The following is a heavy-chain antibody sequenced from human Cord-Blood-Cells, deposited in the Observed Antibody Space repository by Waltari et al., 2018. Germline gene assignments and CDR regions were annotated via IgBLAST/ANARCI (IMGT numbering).Heavy chain of an antibody. J-gene: IGHJ4*02. CDR1: GYSISSGYY. V-gene: IGHV4-38-2*01. CDR3: ARYSGGFDY. D-gene: IGHD3-16*01. Sequence: QVQLQESGPGLVKPSETLSLTCAVSGYSISSGYYWGWIRQPPGKGLEWIGSIYHSGSTYYNPSLKSRVTISVDTSKNQFSRKLSSVTAADTAVYYCARYSGGFDYWGQGTLVTVSS. CDR2: IYHSGST.